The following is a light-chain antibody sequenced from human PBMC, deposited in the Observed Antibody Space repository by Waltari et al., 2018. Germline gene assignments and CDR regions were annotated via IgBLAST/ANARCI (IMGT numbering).Light chain of an antibody. V-gene: IGKV4-1*01. Sequence: DIVMTQSPDSLAVSLGERATINCKSSQRVLYSSHTKDYLAWYLQKPGQPPKLLIYWASTRESGVPDRFSGSGSGTDFTLTISSLQAEDVAVYYCQQYYSTPLTFGGGTKVEIK. CDR1: QRVLYSSHTKDY. J-gene: IGKJ4*01. CDR2: WAS. CDR3: QQYYSTPLT.